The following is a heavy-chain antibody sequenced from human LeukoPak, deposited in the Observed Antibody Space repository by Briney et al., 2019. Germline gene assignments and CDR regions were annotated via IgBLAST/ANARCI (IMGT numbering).Heavy chain of an antibody. CDR3: AKVPAHDI. D-gene: IGHD2-2*01. V-gene: IGHV3-9*01. Sequence: PGGSLRLSCAASGFTFDDYAMHWVRQAPGKGLEWVSGISWNSGSIGYADPVKGRFTISRDNAKNSLYLQMNSLRAEDTALYYCAKVPAHDIWGQGTMVTVS. J-gene: IGHJ3*02. CDR2: ISWNSGSI. CDR1: GFTFDDYA.